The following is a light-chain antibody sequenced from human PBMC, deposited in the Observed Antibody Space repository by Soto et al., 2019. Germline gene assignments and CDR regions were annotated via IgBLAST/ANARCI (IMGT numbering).Light chain of an antibody. Sequence: IQLTQSPSSLAASVGDRVTITCRASQGISNYLAWYQQRPGKAPKLLIYGTSSLQSGVPSRFSGSGSGTDFTLTINSLEPEDFAVYYCQQRSNWPPLTFGGGTKVEIK. J-gene: IGKJ4*01. V-gene: IGKV1-9*01. CDR2: GTS. CDR1: QGISNY. CDR3: QQRSNWPPLT.